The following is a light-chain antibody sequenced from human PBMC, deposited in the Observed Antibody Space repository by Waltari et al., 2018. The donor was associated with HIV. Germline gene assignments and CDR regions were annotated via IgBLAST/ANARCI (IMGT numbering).Light chain of an antibody. CDR3: QQLNSYPVT. J-gene: IGKJ4*01. V-gene: IGKV1-9*01. Sequence: DIRLTQSPSFLSASIGDRITITCRASQDINPFLAWYQQKPGRAPKLLVYAASTLQSGVSSRFSGSGSGTDFTLTINSLQPEDCATYYCQQLNSYPVTFGGGTKVQI. CDR2: AAS. CDR1: QDINPF.